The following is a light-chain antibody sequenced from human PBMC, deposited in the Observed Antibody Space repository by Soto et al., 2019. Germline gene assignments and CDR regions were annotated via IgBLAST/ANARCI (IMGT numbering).Light chain of an antibody. CDR3: QQYENLPT. Sequence: DIQMPQSPASVFAPVGDRLTTTCRASQTIVTYLNWYQQKPGNAPKLLIYAASNLQNGVPSRFSGSGSGTDFTLTISSLQPDDFATYYCQQYENLPTFGQGTRLEI. CDR2: AAS. CDR1: QTIVTY. V-gene: IGKV1-39*01. J-gene: IGKJ5*01.